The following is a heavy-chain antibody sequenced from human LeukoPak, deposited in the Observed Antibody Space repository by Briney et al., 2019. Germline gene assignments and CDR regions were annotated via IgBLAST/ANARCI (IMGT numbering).Heavy chain of an antibody. CDR3: TKEGDSDYYDKLPPPFDY. CDR1: GFAFSSYA. J-gene: IGHJ4*02. Sequence: GGSLRLACAASGFAFSSYAMNWVRQAPGKGLEWVSHISGSGATTYYADSVQGRFTISRGNSKNTLYLQMNSLRAEDTAIYYCTKEGDSDYYDKLPPPFDYWGQGTLVTVSS. V-gene: IGHV3-23*01. D-gene: IGHD3-22*01. CDR2: ISGSGATT.